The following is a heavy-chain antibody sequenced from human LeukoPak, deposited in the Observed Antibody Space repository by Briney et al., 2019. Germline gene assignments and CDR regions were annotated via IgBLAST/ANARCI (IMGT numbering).Heavy chain of an antibody. V-gene: IGHV4-59*01. D-gene: IGHD6-13*01. J-gene: IGHJ6*02. Sequence: KPSETLSLTCTVSGGSISSYYWSWIRQPPGKGLEWIGYIYCSGSTNYNPSLKSRVTISVDTSKNQFSLKLSSVTAADTAVYYCARDRVRYSSSWYRWSGGMDVWGQGTTVTVSS. CDR2: IYCSGST. CDR1: GGSISSYY. CDR3: ARDRVRYSSSWYRWSGGMDV.